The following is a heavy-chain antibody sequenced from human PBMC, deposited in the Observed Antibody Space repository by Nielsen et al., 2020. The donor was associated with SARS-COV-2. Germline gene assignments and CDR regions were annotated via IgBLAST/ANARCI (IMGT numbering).Heavy chain of an antibody. D-gene: IGHD1-7*01. V-gene: IGHV4-61*01. J-gene: IGHJ6*02. CDR1: GGSVSSGSYY. Sequence: SETLSLTCTVSGGSVSSGSYYWSWIRQPPGKGLEWIGYIYYSGSTNYNPSLKSRVTISVDTSKNQFSLKLSSVTAADTAVYYCARGAGTTDYYYCGMDVWGQGTTVTVSS. CDR3: ARGAGTTDYYYCGMDV. CDR2: IYYSGST.